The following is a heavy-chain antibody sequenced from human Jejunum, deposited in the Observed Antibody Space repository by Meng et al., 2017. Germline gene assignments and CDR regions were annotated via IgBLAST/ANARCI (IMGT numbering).Heavy chain of an antibody. CDR2: INRSGST. CDR1: GGSFGTYY. Sequence: QVPLQQWGAGLLKPSETPSLPCAVNGGSFGTYYWTWFRQSPEKGLEWIGEINRSGSTSSNPSLKSRVAISMDTSKNQFFLRLDSVTAADTAVYYCARGRSIDFRLAKYDYWGQGTLVTVSS. D-gene: IGHD3-3*01. CDR3: ARGRSIDFRLAKYDY. J-gene: IGHJ4*02. V-gene: IGHV4-34*01.